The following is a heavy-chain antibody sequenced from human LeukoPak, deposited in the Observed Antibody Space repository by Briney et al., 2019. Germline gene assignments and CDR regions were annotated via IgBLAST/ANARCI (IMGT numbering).Heavy chain of an antibody. Sequence: ASVNVSRKASGYTFIRYGSRWVRRPGAQGRGWMEWSSAYNGNTNDAQKLQGSVTMTTDTSTSTAYMELRSRRSEDTAVYYCARGLWFGGLNVWGQGTTVTVSS. J-gene: IGHJ6*02. CDR3: ARGLWFGGLNV. D-gene: IGHD3-10*01. CDR2: SSAYNGNT. CDR1: GYTFIRYG. V-gene: IGHV1-18*01.